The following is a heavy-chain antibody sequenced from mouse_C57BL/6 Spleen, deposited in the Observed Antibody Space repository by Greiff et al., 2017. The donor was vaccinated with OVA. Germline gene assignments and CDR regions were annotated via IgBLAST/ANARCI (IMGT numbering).Heavy chain of an antibody. CDR3: ARDYGNHGGYFDY. CDR2: ISSGSSTI. Sequence: EVKLMESGGGLVKPGGSLKLSCAASGFTFSDYGMHWVRQAPEKGLEWVAYISSGSSTIYYADTVKGRFTISRDNAKNTLFLQMTSLRSEDTAMYYCARDYGNHGGYFDYWGQGTTLTVSS. CDR1: GFTFSDYG. J-gene: IGHJ2*01. D-gene: IGHD2-1*01. V-gene: IGHV5-17*01.